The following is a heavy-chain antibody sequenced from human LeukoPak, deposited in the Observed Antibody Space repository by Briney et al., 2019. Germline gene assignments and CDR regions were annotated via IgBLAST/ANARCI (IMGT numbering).Heavy chain of an antibody. CDR1: GFTFSTYD. Sequence: GGSLRLSCAASGFTFSTYDMSWVRQAPGKGLEWVSSISDSGGSTYYADSVKGQFTISRDNSKNTLYLQMTNLRAADTAVYYRAKDLSRAVAADWFDPWDQGSLVTVSS. D-gene: IGHD6-19*01. V-gene: IGHV3-23*01. J-gene: IGHJ5*02. CDR3: AKDLSRAVAADWFDP. CDR2: ISDSGGST.